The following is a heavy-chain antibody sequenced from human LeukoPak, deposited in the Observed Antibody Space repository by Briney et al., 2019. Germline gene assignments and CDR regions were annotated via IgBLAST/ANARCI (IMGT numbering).Heavy chain of an antibody. CDR2: INHSGST. V-gene: IGHV4-34*01. CDR3: ARVPGGTWFDP. CDR1: GGSFSGYY. D-gene: IGHD1-26*01. Sequence: SETLSLTCAVYGGSFSGYYWSWIRQPPGKGLEWIGEINHSGSTNYNPSLKSRVIISVDTSKNQFSLKLSSVTAADTAVYYCARVPGGTWFDPWGQGTLVTVSS. J-gene: IGHJ5*02.